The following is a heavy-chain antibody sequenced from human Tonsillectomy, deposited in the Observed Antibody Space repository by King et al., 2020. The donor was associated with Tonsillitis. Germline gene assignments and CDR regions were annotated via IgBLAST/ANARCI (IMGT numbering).Heavy chain of an antibody. CDR1: GGSISSYY. CDR3: ARDAAXGSFXS. V-gene: IGHV4-59*01. D-gene: IGHD6-13*01. J-gene: IGHJ4*02. CDR2: IYYSGST. Sequence: LQLQESGXGLVKPSETLSLTCTVSGGSISSYYWSWIRQPPGKGLEWIGYIYYSGSTNYNPSLESRVTISVDTSKNQFSLKLSSVTAADTAVYYCARDAAXGSFXSWGQXTLVTVSS.